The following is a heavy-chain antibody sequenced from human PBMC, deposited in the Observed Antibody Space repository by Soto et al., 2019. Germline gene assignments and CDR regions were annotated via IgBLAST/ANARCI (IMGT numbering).Heavy chain of an antibody. CDR2: ISAGTGNT. CDR3: ATSIDWKTY. V-gene: IGHV1-3*05. CDR1: GYSFTTYG. D-gene: IGHD3-9*01. Sequence: QVQLVQSGPEEKKPGASVLVSCKASGYSFTTYGIHWVRQAPGQRPEWMGWISAGTGNTKYSQNLQGRVTISRDASASTAYMELSSLSSEDTAVYYCATSIDWKTYWGQGTLVTVSS. J-gene: IGHJ4*02.